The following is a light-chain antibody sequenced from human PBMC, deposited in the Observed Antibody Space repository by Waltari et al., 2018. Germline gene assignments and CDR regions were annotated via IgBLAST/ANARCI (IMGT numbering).Light chain of an antibody. J-gene: IGKJ2*01. Sequence: DIVMTQSPDSLAVSLGERATVNCKSSQSVLYSSNNKNYLAWYHQKGGQPPKLVIAWASTRESGVPDRFSGSGSGTNFTLTISSLQAEDVAVYYCQQYYNTPYTFGQGTKLEIK. CDR1: QSVLYSSNNKNY. CDR2: WAS. CDR3: QQYYNTPYT. V-gene: IGKV4-1*01.